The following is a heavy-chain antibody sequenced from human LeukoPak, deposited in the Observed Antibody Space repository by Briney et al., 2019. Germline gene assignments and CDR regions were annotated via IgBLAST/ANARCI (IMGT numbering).Heavy chain of an antibody. D-gene: IGHD2-2*02. J-gene: IGHJ6*02. V-gene: IGHV1-69*13. CDR3: AIPLHPIVVVPAAIDYYYYGMDV. Sequence: SVKVSCKASGGTFSSYAISWVRQAPGQGLEWMGGIIPIFGTANYAQKFQGRVTITADESTSTAYMELSSLRSEDTAVYYCAIPLHPIVVVPAAIDYYYYGMDVWGQGTTVAVSS. CDR1: GGTFSSYA. CDR2: IIPIFGTA.